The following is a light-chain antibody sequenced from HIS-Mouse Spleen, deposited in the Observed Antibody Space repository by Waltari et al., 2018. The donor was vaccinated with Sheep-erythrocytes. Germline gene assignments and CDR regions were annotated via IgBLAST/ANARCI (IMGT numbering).Light chain of an antibody. Sequence: ACQLTKSLSSFSASVGDRDTITCRASQGISSALHWYQQKPGKAPKLLIYDASSLESGVPSRFSGSGSGTDFTLTISSLQPEDFATYYCQQFNNYPRTFGQGTKVEIK. CDR2: DAS. V-gene: IGKV1D-13*01. CDR3: QQFNNYPRT. CDR1: QGISSA. J-gene: IGKJ1*01.